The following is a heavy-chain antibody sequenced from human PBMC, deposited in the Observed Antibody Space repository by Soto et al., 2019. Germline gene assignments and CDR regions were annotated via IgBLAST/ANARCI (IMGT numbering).Heavy chain of an antibody. V-gene: IGHV4-34*01. CDR1: GGSFSGYY. CDR2: INHSGST. J-gene: IGHJ6*02. Sequence: PSETLSLTCAVYGGSFSGYYWSWIRQPPGKGLEWIGEINHSGSTNYNPSLKSRVTISVDTSKNQFSLKLSSVTAADTAVYYCARDRRKTVVVPAATLYYYYGMDVWGQGTTVTVS. CDR3: ARDRRKTVVVPAATLYYYYGMDV. D-gene: IGHD2-2*01.